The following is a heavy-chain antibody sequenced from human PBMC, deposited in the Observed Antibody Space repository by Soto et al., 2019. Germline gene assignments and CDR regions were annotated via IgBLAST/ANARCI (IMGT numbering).Heavy chain of an antibody. CDR3: ARGPYENLDY. Sequence: EVQLVESGGGLVKPGGSLRLSCAGSGFTFSNYYMNWVRQAPGKGLEWVSSISSSSTYIYYADSLKGRFTISRDNAKKSLYLHMNSLRAEDTAVYYWARGPYENLDYWGPGTLVTVS. CDR2: ISSSSTYI. CDR1: GFTFSNYY. J-gene: IGHJ4*02. V-gene: IGHV3-21*01. D-gene: IGHD5-12*01.